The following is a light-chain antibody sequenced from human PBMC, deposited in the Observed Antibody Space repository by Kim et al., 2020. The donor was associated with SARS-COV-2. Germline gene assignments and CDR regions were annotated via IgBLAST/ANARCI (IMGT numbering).Light chain of an antibody. J-gene: IGLJ3*02. CDR1: SSNIKRNP. CDR3: AVWDDSLKGWV. CDR2: SND. V-gene: IGLV1-44*01. Sequence: QSVLTQSPSASGTPGQRVTISCSGSSSNIKRNPVNWFQQLPGTAPKLLIHSNDQRPSGVPDRFSGSKSATSASLAISGLQSEDDADYYCAVWDDSLKGWVFGGGTQLTVL.